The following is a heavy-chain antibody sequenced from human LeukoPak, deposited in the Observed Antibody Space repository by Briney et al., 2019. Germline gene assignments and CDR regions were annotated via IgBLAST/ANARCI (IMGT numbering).Heavy chain of an antibody. V-gene: IGHV3-33*08. CDR1: GFAFSSYV. CDR3: ARDSSSGWSLDY. D-gene: IGHD6-19*01. J-gene: IGHJ4*02. CDR2: IWYDGSNK. Sequence: PGGSLRLSCSASGFAFSSYVMCWVRQAPGKGLEWVAVIWYDGSNKYYADSVKGRFTISRDNSKNTLYLQMNSLRAEDTAVYYCARDSSSGWSLDYWGQGTLVTVSS.